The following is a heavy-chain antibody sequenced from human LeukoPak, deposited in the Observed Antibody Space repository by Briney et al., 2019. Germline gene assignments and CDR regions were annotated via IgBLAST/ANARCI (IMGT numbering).Heavy chain of an antibody. J-gene: IGHJ6*02. Sequence: SVKVSCKASGGTFSSYAISGVRQAPGQGLEWMGSIIPIFGIANYAQKFQGRVTITADKSTSTAYMELSSLRSEDTAVYYCARGVGRSGGLDYYYGMDVWGQGTTVTVSS. CDR1: GGTFSSYA. V-gene: IGHV1-69*04. D-gene: IGHD1-1*01. CDR3: ARGVGRSGGLDYYYGMDV. CDR2: IIPIFGIA.